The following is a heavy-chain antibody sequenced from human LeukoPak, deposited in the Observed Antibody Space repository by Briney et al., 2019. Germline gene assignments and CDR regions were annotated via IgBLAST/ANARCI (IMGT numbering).Heavy chain of an antibody. V-gene: IGHV3-7*01. Sequence: GGSLRLSCAASEFTFSNYWMSWVRQAPGKGLEWVANIKKDGSDKYYVDSVKGRFTISRDNSKNTLYLQMNSLRAEDTAVYYCAKDDVGYCSSTSCRAYFDYWGQGTQVTVSS. J-gene: IGHJ4*02. D-gene: IGHD2-2*01. CDR2: IKKDGSDK. CDR3: AKDDVGYCSSTSCRAYFDY. CDR1: EFTFSNYW.